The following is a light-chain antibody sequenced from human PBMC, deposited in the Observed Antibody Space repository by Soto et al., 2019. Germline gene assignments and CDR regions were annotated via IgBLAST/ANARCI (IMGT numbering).Light chain of an antibody. V-gene: IGLV1-51*01. CDR3: ATWDTSLSGVWV. J-gene: IGLJ3*02. CDR1: SSNIGSDY. CDR2: END. Sequence: QSVLTQPPSVSAAPGQKVTISCSGTSSNIGSDYVSWYQQVPGTAPKLLIYENDKRPSGISDRFSGSKSGTSATLGITGLQTGDEGDYYCATWDTSLSGVWVFGGGTQLTVL.